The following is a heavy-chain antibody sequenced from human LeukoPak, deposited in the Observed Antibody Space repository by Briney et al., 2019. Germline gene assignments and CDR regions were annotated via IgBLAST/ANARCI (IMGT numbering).Heavy chain of an antibody. Sequence: PGGALRLSCAASGFTFSSYSMKWVRQAPGEGVEWVSSISSSSSYIYYADSVKGRFTISRDNAKNSLYLQMNSLRAEDTAVYYCAREREGALSPIFTSGSYWFDPWGQGTLVTVSS. V-gene: IGHV3-21*01. CDR3: AREREGALSPIFTSGSYWFDP. D-gene: IGHD1-26*01. CDR2: ISSSSSYI. CDR1: GFTFSSYS. J-gene: IGHJ5*02.